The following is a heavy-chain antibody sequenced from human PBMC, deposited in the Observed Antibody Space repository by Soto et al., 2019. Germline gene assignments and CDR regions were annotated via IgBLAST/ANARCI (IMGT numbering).Heavy chain of an antibody. CDR2: IIPLFGTT. D-gene: IGHD6-13*01. CDR1: GGTFSTYP. CDR3: ARGATHGSSWYFWFGP. Sequence: QVQLVQSGAEVRMPGSSVKVSCKASGGTFSTYPINWVRQAPGQGLEWMGGIIPLFGTTNYAQKFKGRVTITADESTSTASMELGSLRAEDAAVYYCARGATHGSSWYFWFGPWGQGTLVTVSS. V-gene: IGHV1-69*01. J-gene: IGHJ5*02.